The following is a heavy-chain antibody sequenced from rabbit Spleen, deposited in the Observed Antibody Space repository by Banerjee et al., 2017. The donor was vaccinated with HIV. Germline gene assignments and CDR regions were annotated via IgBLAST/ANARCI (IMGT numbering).Heavy chain of an antibody. CDR1: GGSFSSSSY. Sequence: QSLEEAGGDLVKPGASLTLTCTASGGSFSSSSYMCCVLQPPGTGLEWIACIDIGSSGFTYFASWAKGRFTITKTSSTSVTLKMPRLTPADADTYFCSSATSSNFSSYDMDLWGPGTLVTVS. V-gene: IGHV1S40*01. D-gene: IGHD1-1*01. CDR2: IDIGSSGFT. J-gene: IGHJ6*01. CDR3: SSATSSNFSSYDMDL.